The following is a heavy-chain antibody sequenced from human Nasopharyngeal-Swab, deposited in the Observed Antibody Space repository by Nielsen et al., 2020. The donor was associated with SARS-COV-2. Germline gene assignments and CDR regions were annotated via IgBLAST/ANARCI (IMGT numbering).Heavy chain of an antibody. CDR2: IYHSGST. J-gene: IGHJ6*02. CDR3: ARDQGTTPTYYYGMDV. CDR1: GGSISSSNW. Sequence: SETLSLTCAVSGGSISSSNWWSWVRQPPGKGLEWIGEIYHSGSTNYNPSLKSRVTISVDKSKNQFSLKLSSVTAADTAVYYCARDQGTTPTYYYGMDVWGQGATVTVSS. V-gene: IGHV4-4*02. D-gene: IGHD1-7*01.